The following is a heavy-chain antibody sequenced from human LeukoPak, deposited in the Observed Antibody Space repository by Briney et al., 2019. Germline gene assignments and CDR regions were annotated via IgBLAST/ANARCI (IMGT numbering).Heavy chain of an antibody. J-gene: IGHJ4*02. CDR1: GGSFSGYY. D-gene: IGHD2-15*01. CDR3: ARDLFSVVAAWGYYFDY. Sequence: SETLSLTCAVYGGSFSGYYWSWIRQPPGKGLEWIGEINHSGSTNHNPSLKSRVTISVDTSKNQFSLKLSSVTAADTAVYYCARDLFSVVAAWGYYFDYWGQGTLVTVSS. V-gene: IGHV4-34*01. CDR2: INHSGST.